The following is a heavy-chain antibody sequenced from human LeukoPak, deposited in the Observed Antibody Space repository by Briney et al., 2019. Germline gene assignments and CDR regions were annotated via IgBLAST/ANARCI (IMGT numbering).Heavy chain of an antibody. D-gene: IGHD1-26*01. Sequence: GGSLRLSCAASGFTFSRYSMHWVRQAPGKGLEWVAVISYDGSNKYYADSVKGRFTISRDNSKNTLYLQMNSLRVEDTAVYYCAKDLSVVGATYVGGFDYWGQGTLVTVSS. V-gene: IGHV3-30*18. CDR2: ISYDGSNK. CDR3: AKDLSVVGATYVGGFDY. J-gene: IGHJ4*02. CDR1: GFTFSRYS.